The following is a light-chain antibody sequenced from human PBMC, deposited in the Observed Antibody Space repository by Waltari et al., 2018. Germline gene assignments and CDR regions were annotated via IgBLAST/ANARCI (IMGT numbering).Light chain of an antibody. Sequence: EILLTQSPDTLSLSPGERATLSCRASQSVSSNFLAWYQHKSGQAPRLLIYGTSSRAAGVPARFRGSGSGTDFTLTISGLEAEDFAVYYCQQFDSSPWAFGQGTAVEMK. J-gene: IGKJ1*01. CDR1: QSVSSNF. V-gene: IGKV3-20*01. CDR2: GTS. CDR3: QQFDSSPWA.